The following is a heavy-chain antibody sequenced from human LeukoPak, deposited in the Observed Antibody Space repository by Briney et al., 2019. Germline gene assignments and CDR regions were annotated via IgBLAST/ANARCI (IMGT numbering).Heavy chain of an antibody. D-gene: IGHD5-18*01. Sequence: PSETLSLTCAVSGASISNVAYSWSCIRQQPGKCLEWIGYISPRGSSHSKPSLNSRGTLSIDTSRYQFSLMLSSVTAADTAVYYCATEDTSMVYVVWGQGTLVTVSS. CDR3: ATEDTSMVYVV. CDR1: GASISNVAYS. CDR2: ISPRGSS. V-gene: IGHV4-30-2*01. J-gene: IGHJ4*02.